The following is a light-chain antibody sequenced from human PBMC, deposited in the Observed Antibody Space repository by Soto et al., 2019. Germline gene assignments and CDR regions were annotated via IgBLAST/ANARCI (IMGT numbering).Light chain of an antibody. J-gene: IGLJ2*01. CDR1: SSDVGGYNY. V-gene: IGLV2-14*01. CDR2: EVN. CDR3: SSYTSSNTLEV. Sequence: QSALTQPPSASGSPGQSVAISCTGTSSDVGGYNYVSWYQQHPGKAPKLMIYEVNYRPSGVSSRFSGSKSGNTASLTISGLQAEDEADYYCSSYTSSNTLEVFGVGTKLTVL.